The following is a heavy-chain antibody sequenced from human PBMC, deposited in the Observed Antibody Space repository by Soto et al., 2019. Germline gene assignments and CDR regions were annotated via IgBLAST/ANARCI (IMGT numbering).Heavy chain of an antibody. D-gene: IGHD4-17*01. CDR1: GFIFSNYG. J-gene: IGHJ4*02. V-gene: IGHV3-30*18. Sequence: QVQLVDSGGGVVQPGRSLRLSCAASGFIFSNYGMHWVRQAPGKGLEWVALISNDGSKKYYADSVKGRFIISRDNSQNTLYLEMNSQSAEATAVYYCSKIPLRPYDFDYWGQGSLVIVSS. CDR2: ISNDGSKK. CDR3: SKIPLRPYDFDY.